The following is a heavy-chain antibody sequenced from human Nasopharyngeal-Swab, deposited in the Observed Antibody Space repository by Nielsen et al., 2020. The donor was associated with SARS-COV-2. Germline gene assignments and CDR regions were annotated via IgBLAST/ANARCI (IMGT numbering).Heavy chain of an antibody. J-gene: IGHJ3*02. CDR2: IYPGDSDT. Sequence: GESLKISCKGSGYSFTSYWIGWGRQMPGKGLEWMGIIYPGDSDTRYSPSFQGQVTISADKSISTAYLQWSSLKASDTAMYYRARDEGVYSSSSRGAFDIWGQGTMVTVSS. D-gene: IGHD6-6*01. CDR3: ARDEGVYSSSSRGAFDI. CDR1: GYSFTSYW. V-gene: IGHV5-51*01.